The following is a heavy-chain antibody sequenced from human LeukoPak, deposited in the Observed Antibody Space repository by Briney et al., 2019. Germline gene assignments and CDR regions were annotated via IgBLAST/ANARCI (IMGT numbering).Heavy chain of an antibody. D-gene: IGHD5-18*01. J-gene: IGHJ4*02. V-gene: IGHV1-24*01. Sequence: ASVKVSCKVSGYRFTELSRHWVRQAPGKGLEWLGGFDLVHGDAIYAQKFQGRVTMTEDTSTDTSYMELSSLGSEDTAVYFCTAGRAYSLLDFWGQGTLVIVSS. CDR1: GYRFTELS. CDR2: FDLVHGDA. CDR3: TAGRAYSLLDF.